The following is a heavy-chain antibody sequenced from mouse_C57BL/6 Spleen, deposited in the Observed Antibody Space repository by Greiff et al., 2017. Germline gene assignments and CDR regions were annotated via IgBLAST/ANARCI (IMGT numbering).Heavy chain of an antibody. D-gene: IGHD1-1*01. J-gene: IGHJ2*01. CDR1: GYSFTGYF. V-gene: IGHV1-20*01. Sequence: DVQLQESGPELVKPGDSVKISCKASGYSFTGYFMNWVMQSHGKSLEWIGRINPYNGDTFYNQKFKGKATLTVDKSSSTAHMELRSLTSEDSAVYYCAREDGSSSYYFDYWGQGTTLTVSS. CDR2: INPYNGDT. CDR3: AREDGSSSYYFDY.